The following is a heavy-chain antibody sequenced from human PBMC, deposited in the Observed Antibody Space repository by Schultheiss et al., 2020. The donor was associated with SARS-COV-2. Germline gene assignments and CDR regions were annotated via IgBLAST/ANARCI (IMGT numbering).Heavy chain of an antibody. D-gene: IGHD1-7*01. V-gene: IGHV4-4*07. J-gene: IGHJ2*01. CDR3: ARAVWNYVWYFDL. CDR1: GGSISSYY. CDR2: IYYSGST. Sequence: ETLSLTCTVSGGSISSYYWSWIRQPAGKGLEWIGRIYYSGSTNYNPSLKSRVTISVDTSKNQFSLKLSSVTAADTAVYYCARAVWNYVWYFDLWGRGTLVTVSS.